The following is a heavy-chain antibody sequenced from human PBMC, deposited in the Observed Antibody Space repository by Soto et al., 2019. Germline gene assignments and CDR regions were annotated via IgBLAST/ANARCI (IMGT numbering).Heavy chain of an antibody. CDR1: GFSLNTRGVG. D-gene: IGHD3-10*01. CDR2: IYWDDEK. J-gene: IGHJ4*02. CDR3: AHRIYGSGSYRYFDY. Sequence: QITLKESGPTLVKPTQTLTLTCTFSGFSLNTRGVGVGWIRQPPGKALEWLALIYWDDEKRYSPSLKNRLTIXXAXSXXQVVLTLTNMDPVDTATYYCAHRIYGSGSYRYFDYWGQGTLVTVSS. V-gene: IGHV2-5*02.